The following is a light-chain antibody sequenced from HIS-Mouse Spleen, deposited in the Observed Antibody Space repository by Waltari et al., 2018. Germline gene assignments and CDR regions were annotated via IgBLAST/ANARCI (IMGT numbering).Light chain of an antibody. J-gene: IGLJ2*01. CDR2: EDS. CDR1: SLPKTY. CDR3: YSTDSSGNHRV. V-gene: IGLV3-10*01. Sequence: SEPTQPPSVSVSPGQTARSTCSGASLPKTYASWYQQKSGQAPVLVIYEDSKRPSGIPERFSGSSSGTMATLTISGAQVEDEADYYCYSTDSSGNHRVFGGGTKLTVL.